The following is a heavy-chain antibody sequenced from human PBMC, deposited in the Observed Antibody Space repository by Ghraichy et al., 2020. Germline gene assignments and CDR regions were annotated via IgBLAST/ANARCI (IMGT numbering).Heavy chain of an antibody. Sequence: SETLSLTCAVYGGSFSGYYWSWIRQPPGKGLEWIGEINHSGSTNYNPSLKSRVTISVDTSKNQFSLKLSSVTAADTAVYYCARGPSTTTLFDYWGQGTLVTVSS. V-gene: IGHV4-34*01. CDR1: GGSFSGYY. D-gene: IGHD4-17*01. CDR3: ARGPSTTTLFDY. CDR2: INHSGST. J-gene: IGHJ4*02.